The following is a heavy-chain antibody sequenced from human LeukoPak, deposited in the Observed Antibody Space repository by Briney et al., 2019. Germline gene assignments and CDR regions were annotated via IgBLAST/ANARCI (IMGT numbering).Heavy chain of an antibody. Sequence: QAGGSLRLSCAASGFTFSSYAMSWVRQAPGKGLEWVSAISGSGGSTYYADSVKGRFTISRDNSKNTLYLQMNSLRAEDTAVYYCAKDPWRIGGLVSITGTTSYFDYWGQGTLVTVSS. CDR1: GFTFSSYA. CDR2: ISGSGGST. D-gene: IGHD1-7*01. J-gene: IGHJ4*02. V-gene: IGHV3-23*01. CDR3: AKDPWRIGGLVSITGTTSYFDY.